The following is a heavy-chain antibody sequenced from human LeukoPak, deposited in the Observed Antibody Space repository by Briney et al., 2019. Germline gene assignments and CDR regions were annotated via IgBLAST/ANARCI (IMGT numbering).Heavy chain of an antibody. CDR2: IIPIFGTA. CDR3: ARVTTIAARRYGSYYGMDV. D-gene: IGHD6-6*01. V-gene: IGHV1-69*13. Sequence: ASVKVSCKASGYTFTSNYIHWVRQAPGQGLEWMGGIIPIFGTANYAQKFQGRVTITADESTSTAYMELSSLRSEDTAVYYCARVTTIAARRYGSYYGMDVWGQGTTVTVSS. J-gene: IGHJ6*02. CDR1: GYTFTSNY.